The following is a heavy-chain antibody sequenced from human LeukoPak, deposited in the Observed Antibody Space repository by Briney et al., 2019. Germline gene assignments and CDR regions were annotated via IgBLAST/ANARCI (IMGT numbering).Heavy chain of an antibody. V-gene: IGHV3-23*01. Sequence: PGGSLRLSCAASGFTFSSYAMSWVRQAPGKGLEWVSGISGSGFGTYYADSVKGRFTISRDNSKNTLYLQMNSLRAEDTAVYYCAKGSPSIAVASYDYWGQGTLVTVSS. CDR2: ISGSGFGT. CDR1: GFTFSSYA. J-gene: IGHJ4*02. D-gene: IGHD6-19*01. CDR3: AKGSPSIAVASYDY.